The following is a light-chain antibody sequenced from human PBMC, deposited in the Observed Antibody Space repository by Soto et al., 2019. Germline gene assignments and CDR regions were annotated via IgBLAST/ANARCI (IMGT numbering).Light chain of an antibody. CDR3: CSYAGSSTFKV. J-gene: IGLJ1*01. V-gene: IGLV2-23*03. CDR1: SSYVGSYNL. CDR2: EGS. Sequence: QSVLTQPASVSGSPGQSITMSFSGSSSYVGSYNLVSWYQQHPGKAPKLMIYEGSKRPSGVSNRFSGSKSGNTASLTISGLQAEDEADYYCCSYAGSSTFKVFGTGTKVTVL.